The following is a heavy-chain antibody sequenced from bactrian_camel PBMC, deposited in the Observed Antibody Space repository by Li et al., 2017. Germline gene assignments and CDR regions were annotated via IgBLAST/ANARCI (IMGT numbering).Heavy chain of an antibody. CDR2: IDTDGGI. CDR3: AAERDLNPVYGGNCRQTLLGDVSARLH. CDR1: SSVYC. D-gene: IGHD6*01. V-gene: IGHV3S53*01. Sequence: HVQLVESGGGSVQAGGSLYLTCVASSSVYCMGWFRHPPGKREMREAVATIDTDGGIFYGASVRDRFTISKDSAKNILYLQMSSLKPEDTAMYFCAAERDLNPVYGGNCRQTLLGDVSARLHWGPGTQVTVS. J-gene: IGHJ4*01.